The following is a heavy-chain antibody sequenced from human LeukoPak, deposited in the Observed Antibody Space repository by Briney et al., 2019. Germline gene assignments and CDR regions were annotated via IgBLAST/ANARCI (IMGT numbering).Heavy chain of an antibody. CDR1: GFTFEYHW. CDR2: INEDGSKK. D-gene: IGHD6-13*01. Sequence: GGSLRLSCAASGFTFEYHWMTWVRQAPGKGLEWVANINEDGSKKYYVDSVKGRFTISRDNAKNSLFLQMGSLRVEDTAVYYCARESTAGYNSSWYGFRNWGQGTLVSVSS. V-gene: IGHV3-7*01. J-gene: IGHJ1*01. CDR3: ARESTAGYNSSWYGFRN.